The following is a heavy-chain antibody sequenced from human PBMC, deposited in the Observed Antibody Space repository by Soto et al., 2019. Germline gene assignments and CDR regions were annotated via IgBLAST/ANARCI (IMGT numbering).Heavy chain of an antibody. V-gene: IGHV1-3*01. J-gene: IGHJ6*03. CDR2: IHGDNGNT. CDR3: AREPVRHQLPPELYMDV. D-gene: IGHD2-2*01. CDR1: GYSFSTYA. Sequence: QVHLVQSGAEVKKPGASVKVSCKASGYSFSTYAMNWLRQAPGQGLEWMGWIHGDNGNTKYSQKFQGRVTITRDTSASTFTSYMELSSLRSEDTGVYCAREPVRHQLPPELYMDVWGEGTTVTVSS.